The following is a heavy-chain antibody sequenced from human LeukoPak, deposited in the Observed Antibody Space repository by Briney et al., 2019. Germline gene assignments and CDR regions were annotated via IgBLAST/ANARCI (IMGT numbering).Heavy chain of an antibody. V-gene: IGHV4-34*01. J-gene: IGHJ4*02. CDR3: ARGYSSSWYARRPLGY. Sequence: SETLSLTCAVYGGSFSGYYWSWIRQPPGKGLEWIGEINHSGSTNYNPSLKSRVTISVDTSKNQFSLKLSSVTAADTAVYYCARGYSSSWYARRPLGYWGQGTLVTVSS. D-gene: IGHD6-13*01. CDR2: INHSGST. CDR1: GGSFSGYY.